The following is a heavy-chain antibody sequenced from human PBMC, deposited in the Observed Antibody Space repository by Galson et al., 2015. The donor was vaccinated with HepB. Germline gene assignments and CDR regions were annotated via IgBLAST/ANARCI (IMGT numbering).Heavy chain of an antibody. V-gene: IGHV3-7*03. Sequence: SLRLSCAASGFTFNTYWMSWVRQAPGKGLEWVANMKYDESEKYYVDSVKGRFTISRDNAKNSLYLQMSSLRVEDTAVYYCAHGGGGERSFDYWGQGTLVTVSS. CDR2: MKYDESEK. CDR3: AHGGGGERSFDY. CDR1: GFTFNTYW. J-gene: IGHJ4*02. D-gene: IGHD3-16*01.